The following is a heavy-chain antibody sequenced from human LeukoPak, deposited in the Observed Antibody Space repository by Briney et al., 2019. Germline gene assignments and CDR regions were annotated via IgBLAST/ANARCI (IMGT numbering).Heavy chain of an antibody. V-gene: IGHV4-34*01. D-gene: IGHD3-22*01. J-gene: IGHJ4*02. Sequence: SETLSLTCAVYGGSFSGYYWSWIRQPPGKGLEWIGEINHSGNTNYNPSLKSRVTISVDTSKNQFSLKLSSVTAADTAVYYCASEVADYDSSGYYELWGQGTLVTVSS. CDR2: INHSGNT. CDR1: GGSFSGYY. CDR3: ASEVADYDSSGYYEL.